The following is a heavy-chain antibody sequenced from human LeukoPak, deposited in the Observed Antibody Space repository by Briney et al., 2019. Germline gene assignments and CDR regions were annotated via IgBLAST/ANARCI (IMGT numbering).Heavy chain of an antibody. J-gene: IGHJ4*02. V-gene: IGHV4-34*01. CDR2: INHSGST. CDR3: ARVGYYGSGSYYSD. Sequence: SETLSLTCAVYGGSFSGYYWSWIRQAPGKGLEWIGEINHSGSTNYNPSLKSRVTISVDTSKNQFSLKLSSVTAADTAVYYCARVGYYGSGSYYSDWGQGTLVTVSS. CDR1: GGSFSGYY. D-gene: IGHD3-10*01.